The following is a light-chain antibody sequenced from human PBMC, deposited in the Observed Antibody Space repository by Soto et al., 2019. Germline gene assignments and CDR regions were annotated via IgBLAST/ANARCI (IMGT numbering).Light chain of an antibody. J-gene: IGKJ1*01. CDR3: QHYNSYSEA. Sequence: DIQMTQSPSTLSGSVGDRVTISCRASQTISSWLAWYQQKPGKAPKRLIYKASTLKSGVPSRFSGGGSGTEFTLTISSLQPDDFATYYCQHYNSYSEAFGQGTKVDI. V-gene: IGKV1-5*03. CDR1: QTISSW. CDR2: KAS.